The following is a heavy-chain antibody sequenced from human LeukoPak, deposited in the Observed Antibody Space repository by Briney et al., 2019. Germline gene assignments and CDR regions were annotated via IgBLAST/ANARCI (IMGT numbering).Heavy chain of an antibody. J-gene: IGHJ4*02. V-gene: IGHV1-46*01. Sequence: ASVKVSCKASGYTFTSYYMHWVRQAPGQGLEWMGIINPSGGSTSYAQKFQGRVTMTRDMSTSTVYMELSSLRSEDTAVYYCARDRSSGAPHWVWSDWGQGTLVTVSS. D-gene: IGHD3-16*01. CDR3: ARDRSSGAPHWVWSD. CDR2: INPSGGST. CDR1: GYTFTSYY.